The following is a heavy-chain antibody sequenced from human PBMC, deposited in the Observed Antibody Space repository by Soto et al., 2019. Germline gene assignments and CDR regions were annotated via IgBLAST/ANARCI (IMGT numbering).Heavy chain of an antibody. J-gene: IGHJ4*02. CDR2: ISGTSSYT. CDR1: GFTFNEYY. CDR3: ARDQSIAGAGTGPLFDY. D-gene: IGHD6-19*01. V-gene: IGHV3-11*06. Sequence: QVQLVESGGGLVRPGGSLRLSCAASGFTFNEYYINWIRQAPGKGLEWVSYISGTSSYTNYADSVKGRFTISRDNAKNSLYLQMNSLRAEDTAIYFCARDQSIAGAGTGPLFDYWGQGTLVTVSS.